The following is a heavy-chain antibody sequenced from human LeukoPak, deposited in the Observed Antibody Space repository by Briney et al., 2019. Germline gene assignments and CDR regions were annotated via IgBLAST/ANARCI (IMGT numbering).Heavy chain of an antibody. CDR3: ARDKTPKRITMVRGVTPNWFDP. Sequence: ASVKVSCKASGYTFTSYGISWVRQAPGQGLEWMGWISAYNGNTNYAQKLQGRVTMTTDISTSTAYMELRSLRSDDTAVYYCARDKTPKRITMVRGVTPNWFDPWGQGTLVTVSS. J-gene: IGHJ5*02. CDR2: ISAYNGNT. CDR1: GYTFTSYG. D-gene: IGHD3-10*01. V-gene: IGHV1-18*01.